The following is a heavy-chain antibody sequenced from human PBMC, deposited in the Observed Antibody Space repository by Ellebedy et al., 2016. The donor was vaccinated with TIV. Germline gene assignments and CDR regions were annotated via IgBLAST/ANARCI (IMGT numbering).Heavy chain of an antibody. CDR1: GFTFSNYA. D-gene: IGHD2-2*01. Sequence: GESLKISCAASGFTFSNYAMSWVRQAPGKGLEWVSGTSGGGATTYYADSVKGRFTISRDNSKNTLYLQMNSLRAEDTAVYYCARGRYCSSSSRGFLDYWGQGTLITVSS. CDR3: ARGRYCSSSSRGFLDY. CDR2: TSGGGATT. V-gene: IGHV3-23*01. J-gene: IGHJ4*02.